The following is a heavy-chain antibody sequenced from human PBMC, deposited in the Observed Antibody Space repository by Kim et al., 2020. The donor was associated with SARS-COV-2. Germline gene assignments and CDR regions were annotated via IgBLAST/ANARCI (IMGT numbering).Heavy chain of an antibody. CDR2: IYYSGST. CDR1: GGSISSSSYY. D-gene: IGHD5-18*01. J-gene: IGHJ4*02. V-gene: IGHV4-39*01. Sequence: SETLSLTCTVSGGSISSSSYYWGWIRQPPGKGLEWIGSIYYSGSTYYNPSLKSRVTISVDTSKNQFSLKLSSVTAADTAVYYCAGKYLGYSYGFPPYYFDYWGQGTLVTVSS. CDR3: AGKYLGYSYGFPPYYFDY.